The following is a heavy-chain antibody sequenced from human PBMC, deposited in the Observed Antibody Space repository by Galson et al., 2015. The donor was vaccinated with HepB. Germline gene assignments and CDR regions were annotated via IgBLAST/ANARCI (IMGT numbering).Heavy chain of an antibody. CDR3: AKDATFSPWWNFDY. V-gene: IGHV3-9*01. D-gene: IGHD2-15*01. Sequence: SLRLSCAASGFSFDDYAMHWVRQAPGKGLEWVSGISWNSGSIGYADSVKGRFTISRDNAKNSLYLQMNSLRAEDTALYYCAKDATFSPWWNFDYWGQGTLVTVSS. J-gene: IGHJ4*02. CDR2: ISWNSGSI. CDR1: GFSFDDYA.